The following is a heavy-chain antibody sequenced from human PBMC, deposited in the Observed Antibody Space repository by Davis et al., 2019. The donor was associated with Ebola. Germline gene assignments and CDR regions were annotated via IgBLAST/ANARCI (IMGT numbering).Heavy chain of an antibody. CDR1: GFTVSSNY. Sequence: PGGSLRLSCAASGFTVSSNYMSWVRQAPGQGLEWVSVIYSGGSTYYADSVKGRFTISRHNSKNTLYLQMNSLRAEDTAVYYCAREYDEAYYYGMDVWGQGTKVTVSS. CDR3: AREYDEAYYYGMDV. CDR2: IYSGGST. D-gene: IGHD1-1*01. J-gene: IGHJ6*02. V-gene: IGHV3-53*04.